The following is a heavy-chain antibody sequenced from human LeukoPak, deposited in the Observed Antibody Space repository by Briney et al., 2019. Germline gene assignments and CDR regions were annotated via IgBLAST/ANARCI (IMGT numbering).Heavy chain of an antibody. D-gene: IGHD6-19*01. Sequence: GGSLRLSCAASGFTFSSYSMSWVRQAPGKGLEWISYISSSSSNKDYADSVKGRFTISRDNAENSLSLQMNSLRGEDTAVYYCARGESASAWLIEYWGQGTLVTVSS. CDR1: GFTFSSYS. CDR3: ARGESASAWLIEY. J-gene: IGHJ4*02. V-gene: IGHV3-48*01. CDR2: ISSSSSNK.